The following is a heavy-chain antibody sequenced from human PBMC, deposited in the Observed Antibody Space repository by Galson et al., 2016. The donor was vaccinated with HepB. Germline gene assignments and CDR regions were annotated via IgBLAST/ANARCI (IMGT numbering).Heavy chain of an antibody. V-gene: IGHV3-15*07. CDR3: VRNAVGGGVVVAATFSDYGMDV. D-gene: IGHD2-15*01. J-gene: IGHJ6*02. Sequence: SLRLSCAASGFTFSNAWMNWVRQAPGKGLEWVGRIKSKTDGGTTDYAAPVKGRFTISRDDSKNTLYLQMNSLKTEDTAVYYCVRNAVGGGVVVAATFSDYGMDVWGQGTTVTVSS. CDR1: GFTFSNAW. CDR2: IKSKTDGGTT.